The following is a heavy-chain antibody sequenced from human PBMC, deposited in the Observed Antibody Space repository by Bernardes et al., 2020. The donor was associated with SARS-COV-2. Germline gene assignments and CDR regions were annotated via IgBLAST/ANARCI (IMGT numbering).Heavy chain of an antibody. V-gene: IGHV1-8*01. J-gene: IGHJ6*02. CDR3: ARSPVFVAAAGKSPYGMDV. D-gene: IGHD6-13*01. CDR2: MNPNSGNT. CDR1: GYTFTSYD. Sequence: ASVKVSCKASGYTFTSYDINWVRQATGQGLEWMGWMNPNSGNTGYAQKFQGRVTMTRNTSISTAYMELSSLRAEDTAVYYCARSPVFVAAAGKSPYGMDVWGQGTTVTVSS.